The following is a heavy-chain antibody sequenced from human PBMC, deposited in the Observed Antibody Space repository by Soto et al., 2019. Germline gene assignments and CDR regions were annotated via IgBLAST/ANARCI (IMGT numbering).Heavy chain of an antibody. J-gene: IGHJ5*02. CDR3: AKGMVVARNWFDP. D-gene: IGHD2-15*01. V-gene: IGHV4-59*01. Sequence: SETLSLTCTVSGGSISSYYWSWIRQPPGKGLEWIGYIYYSGSTNYNPSLKSRVTISVDTSKNQFSLKLSSVTAADTAVYYCAKGMVVARNWFDPWGQGTLVTVSS. CDR2: IYYSGST. CDR1: GGSISSYY.